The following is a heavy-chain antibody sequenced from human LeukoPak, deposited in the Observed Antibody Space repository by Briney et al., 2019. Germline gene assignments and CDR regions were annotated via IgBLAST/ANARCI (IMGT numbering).Heavy chain of an antibody. Sequence: SETLSLTCTVSDDFIRRESWTWIRQPPGKGLEWIGYISYSGSTNYSPSLKSRVIISIDTSKNQFSLKLSSVTAADTAVYYCAKSRGSGNYFDSWGQGALVTVSS. J-gene: IGHJ4*02. CDR2: ISYSGST. V-gene: IGHV4-59*03. CDR1: DDFIRRES. D-gene: IGHD3-10*01. CDR3: AKSRGSGNYFDS.